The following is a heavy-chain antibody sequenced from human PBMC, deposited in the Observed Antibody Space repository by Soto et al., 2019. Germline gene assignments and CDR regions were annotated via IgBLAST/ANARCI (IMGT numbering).Heavy chain of an antibody. Sequence: SETLSLTCAVYGGSFSGYYWSWIRQPPGKGLEWIGEINHSGSTNYNPSLKSRVTISVDTSKNQFSLKLSSVTAADTAVYYCARGSLLRYLFHWGQGTLVTVSS. D-gene: IGHD3-9*01. CDR3: ARGSLLRYLFH. V-gene: IGHV4-34*01. CDR1: GGSFSGYY. CDR2: INHSGST. J-gene: IGHJ4*02.